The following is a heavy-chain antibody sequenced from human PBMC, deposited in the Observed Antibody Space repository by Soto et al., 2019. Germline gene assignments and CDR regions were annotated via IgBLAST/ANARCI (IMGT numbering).Heavy chain of an antibody. J-gene: IGHJ4*02. Sequence: QVQLVESGGGVVEPGRSLRLSCAASGFTFSSYGMHWVRQAPGKGLEWVAGIWYDGSNKYYADSVKGRFTISRDNSKNTLYPQMNSLRAEDTAVYYCAREQQRDYWGQGTLVTVSS. V-gene: IGHV3-33*01. D-gene: IGHD6-25*01. CDR2: IWYDGSNK. CDR1: GFTFSSYG. CDR3: AREQQRDY.